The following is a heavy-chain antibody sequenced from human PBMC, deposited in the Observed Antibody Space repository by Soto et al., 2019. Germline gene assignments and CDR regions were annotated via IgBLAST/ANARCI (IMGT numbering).Heavy chain of an antibody. V-gene: IGHV3-23*01. CDR3: ANDGRVVAAMSAY. CDR2: ISGSGGST. D-gene: IGHD2-2*01. J-gene: IGHJ4*02. Sequence: GKGLEWVSAISGSGGSTYYADSVKGRFTISRDNSKNTLYLQMNSLRAEDTAVFDVANDGRVVAAMSAYWVKGSPVT.